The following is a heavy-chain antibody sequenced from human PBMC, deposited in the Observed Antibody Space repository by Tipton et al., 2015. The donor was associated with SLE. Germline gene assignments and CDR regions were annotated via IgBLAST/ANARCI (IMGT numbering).Heavy chain of an antibody. CDR2: VDYSGAT. D-gene: IGHD4-17*01. J-gene: IGHJ2*01. CDR1: VGFLGSHY. Sequence: TLSLTCTVSVGFLGSHYCSWIRQPPGKGLEWVGHVDYSGATDYSPALKSRVPLLVDTSKNQFSLRLSSVTAADTAVYYCARSLRPTGDWYPDLWGRGTLVIVSS. CDR3: ARSLRPTGDWYPDL. V-gene: IGHV4-59*11.